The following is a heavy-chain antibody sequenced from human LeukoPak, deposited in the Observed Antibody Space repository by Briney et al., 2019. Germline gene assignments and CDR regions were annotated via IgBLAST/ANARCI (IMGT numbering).Heavy chain of an antibody. J-gene: IGHJ4*02. CDR2: ISSNGGST. Sequence: GGSLRLSCAASGFTFSSYAMHWVRQAPGEGLEYVSAISSNGGSTYYANSVKGRFTISRDNSKNTLYLQMGSLRAEDMAVYYCARHGHYDFWSGYSLDYWGQGALVTVSS. D-gene: IGHD3-3*01. CDR3: ARHGHYDFWSGYSLDY. CDR1: GFTFSSYA. V-gene: IGHV3-64*01.